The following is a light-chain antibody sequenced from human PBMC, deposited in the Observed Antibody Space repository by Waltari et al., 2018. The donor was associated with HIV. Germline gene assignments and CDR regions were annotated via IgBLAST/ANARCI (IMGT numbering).Light chain of an antibody. CDR1: DVGNYNF. J-gene: IGLJ2*01. Sequence: QSALTQPASVSGSPGQSITISCTGSDVGNYNFVSWYQQDPVKAPRLMIFDVTKRPSGVSDRFSGSKSGNTASLTISGLQAEDEADYYCASYGGTSNFVFGGGTRVTVL. V-gene: IGLV2-23*02. CDR2: DVT. CDR3: ASYGGTSNFV.